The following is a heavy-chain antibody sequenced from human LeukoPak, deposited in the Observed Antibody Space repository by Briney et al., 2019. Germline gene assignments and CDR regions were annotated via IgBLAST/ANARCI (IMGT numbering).Heavy chain of an antibody. V-gene: IGHV3-21*01. J-gene: IGHJ3*02. CDR3: ARDEWGDAFDI. CDR2: ISSSSSYI. D-gene: IGHD1-26*01. CDR1: GFSLSIYC. Sequence: GGSLRLSCAASGFSLSIYCMNWVRQAPGKGLEWVSSISSSSSYIHSADSVRGRFTISRDNAKNSLFLQMNSLRAEDTAVYYCARDEWGDAFDIWGQGTMVTVFS.